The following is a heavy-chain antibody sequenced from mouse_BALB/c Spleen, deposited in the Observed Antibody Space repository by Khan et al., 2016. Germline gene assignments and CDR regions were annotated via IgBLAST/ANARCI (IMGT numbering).Heavy chain of an antibody. J-gene: IGHJ4*01. Sequence: QVQLKESGPGLVAPSQSLSITCTVSGFSLTSYGVHWVRQPPGKGLEWLGVIWAGGSTNYNSDLMSSLSISKDNSKRQVFLKMNSRQTDDTAMYYCARDNYYAIDYWGQGTSVTVSA. V-gene: IGHV2-9*02. CDR3: ARDNYYAIDY. CDR1: GFSLTSYG. CDR2: IWAGGST.